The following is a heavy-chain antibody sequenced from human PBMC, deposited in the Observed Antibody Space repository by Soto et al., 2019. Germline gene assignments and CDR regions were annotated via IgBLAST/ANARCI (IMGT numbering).Heavy chain of an antibody. CDR1: GFTFSDYY. CDR3: ARDLYDFWSGYYFDY. J-gene: IGHJ4*02. CDR2: ISSSGSTI. D-gene: IGHD3-3*01. V-gene: IGHV3-11*01. Sequence: GGSLRLSCAASGFTFSDYYMIRIRQAPGKGLEWVSYISSSGSTIYYADSVKGRFTISRDNAKNSLYLQMNSLRAEDTAVYYCARDLYDFWSGYYFDYWGQGTLVTVSS.